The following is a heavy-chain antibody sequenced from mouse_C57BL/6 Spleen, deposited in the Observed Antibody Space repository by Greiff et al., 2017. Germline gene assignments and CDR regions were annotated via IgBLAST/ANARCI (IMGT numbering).Heavy chain of an antibody. J-gene: IGHJ1*03. V-gene: IGHV1-47*01. Sequence: VMLVESGAELVKPGASVKMSCKASGYTFTTYPIEWMKQNHGKSLEWIGNFHPYNDDTKYNEKFKGKATLTVEKSSSTVYLELSRLTSDDSAVYYCARRGYSNYEGYFDVWGTGTTVTVSS. CDR2: FHPYNDDT. CDR1: GYTFTTYP. CDR3: ARRGYSNYEGYFDV. D-gene: IGHD2-5*01.